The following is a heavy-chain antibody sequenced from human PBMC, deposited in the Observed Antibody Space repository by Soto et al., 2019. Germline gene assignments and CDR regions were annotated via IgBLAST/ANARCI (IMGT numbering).Heavy chain of an antibody. CDR2: IYQYGST. J-gene: IGHJ4*02. CDR3: ARGVTTVTTFDY. D-gene: IGHD4-17*01. Sequence: SETLSRTCIVSGSSISSYYCSSIRQPQGKGLGWMGYIYQYGSTYYNPSLKSRVTISVDRSKNQFSLKLSSVTAADTAVYYCARGVTTVTTFDYWGQGTLVTVS. CDR1: GSSISSYY. V-gene: IGHV4-59*12.